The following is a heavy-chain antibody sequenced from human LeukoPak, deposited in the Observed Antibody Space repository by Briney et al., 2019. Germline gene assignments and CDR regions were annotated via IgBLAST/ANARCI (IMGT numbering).Heavy chain of an antibody. D-gene: IGHD2-2*02. CDR3: ARDGVVPAAISVTAPTDNWFDP. V-gene: IGHV1-18*01. CDR2: ISAYNGNT. Sequence: ASVQVSCKASGYTFPSYGISWVRQAPGQGLEWMGWISAYNGNTNYAQKLQGRVTMTTDTSTSTAYMELRSLRSDDTAVYYCARDGVVPAAISVTAPTDNWFDPWGQGTLVTVSS. J-gene: IGHJ5*02. CDR1: GYTFPSYG.